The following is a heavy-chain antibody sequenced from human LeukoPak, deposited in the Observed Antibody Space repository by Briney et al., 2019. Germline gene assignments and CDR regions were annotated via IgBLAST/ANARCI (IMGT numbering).Heavy chain of an antibody. J-gene: IGHJ4*02. V-gene: IGHV4-59*01. Sequence: SETLSLTCAVYGGSFSGYYWSWIRQPPGKGLEWIGHIHDSGSTTYNPSLKSRVTISVDTSKNQFSLKVSSVTAADTAVYYRARDGYSSGWYDYWGQGTLVTVSS. CDR3: ARDGYSSGWYDY. CDR1: GGSFSGYY. CDR2: IHDSGST. D-gene: IGHD6-19*01.